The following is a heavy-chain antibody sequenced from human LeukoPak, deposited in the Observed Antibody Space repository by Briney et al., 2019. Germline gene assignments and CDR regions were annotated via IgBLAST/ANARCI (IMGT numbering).Heavy chain of an antibody. CDR3: ARGTNYGDY. J-gene: IGHJ4*02. CDR2: ITGSSDYI. Sequence: GGSLRLSCAASEFTFSTYTMNWVRQAPGKGLEWVSSITGSSDYIYYADSAKGRFTISRDNAKNSLFLHMNSLRAEDTAVYYCARGTNYGDYWGQGTLVTVSS. CDR1: EFTFSTYT. V-gene: IGHV3-21*01. D-gene: IGHD1-7*01.